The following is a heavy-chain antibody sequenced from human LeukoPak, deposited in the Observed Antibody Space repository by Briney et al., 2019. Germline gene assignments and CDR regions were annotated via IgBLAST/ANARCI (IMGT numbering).Heavy chain of an antibody. CDR1: GFTFDDYA. D-gene: IGHD5-12*01. J-gene: IGHJ4*02. V-gene: IGHV3-9*01. CDR2: INWNSDSI. CDR3: AINGGGDSGYGNFDY. Sequence: PGRSLRLSCAVSGFTFDDYAMHWVRQVPGKGLEWVSGINWNSDSIGYADSVKGRFTTSRDNAKNSLYLQMNSLRAEDTAFYYCAINGGGDSGYGNFDYWDQGTLVTVSS.